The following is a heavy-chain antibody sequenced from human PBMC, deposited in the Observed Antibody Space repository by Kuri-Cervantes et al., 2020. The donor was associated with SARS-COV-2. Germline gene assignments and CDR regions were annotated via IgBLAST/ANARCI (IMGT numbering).Heavy chain of an antibody. V-gene: IGHV1-24*01. D-gene: IGHD2-2*01. J-gene: IGHJ4*02. CDR2: FDPEDGET. CDR1: GYTLTELS. Sequence: ASVKVSCKVSGYTLTELSMHWVRQAPGKGLEWMGDFDPEDGETIYAQKFQGRVTMTEDTSTDTAYMELSSLRPEDTAVYYCATARDIVVVPAASLEIWGQGTLVTVSS. CDR3: ATARDIVVVPAASLEI.